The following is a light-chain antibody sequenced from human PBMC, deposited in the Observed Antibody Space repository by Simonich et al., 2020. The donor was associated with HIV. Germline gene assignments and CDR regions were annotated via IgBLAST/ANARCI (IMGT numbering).Light chain of an antibody. CDR1: QSLLHCDGQTY. CDR3: MQGIHLPLT. Sequence: DIVMTQTPLSLSVSPGQPASISCKSNQSLLHCDGQTYLYWFLQKPGQSPHFLIYEISSRFSGVPDKFSGSGSGTNFTLKISRVEAEDVGVYYCMQGIHLPLTFGGGTKVEIK. CDR2: EIS. J-gene: IGKJ4*01. V-gene: IGKV2-29*02.